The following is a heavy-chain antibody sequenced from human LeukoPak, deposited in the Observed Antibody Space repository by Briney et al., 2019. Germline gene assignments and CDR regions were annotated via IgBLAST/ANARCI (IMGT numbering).Heavy chain of an antibody. J-gene: IGHJ6*02. V-gene: IGHV3-53*01. Sequence: GGSLRLSCAASGFTVSSNYMSWVRQAPGKGLEWVSVIYSGGSTYYADSVKGRFTISRDNSKNTLYLQMNSLRAEDTAVYYCASSSKTYGMDVWGQGTTVTVSS. CDR1: GFTVSSNY. D-gene: IGHD4-11*01. CDR3: ASSSKTYGMDV. CDR2: IYSGGST.